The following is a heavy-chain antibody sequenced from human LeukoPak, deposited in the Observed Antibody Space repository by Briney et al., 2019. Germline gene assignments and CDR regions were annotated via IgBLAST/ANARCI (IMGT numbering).Heavy chain of an antibody. V-gene: IGHV3-48*04. CDR3: ARDPPSFQH. CDR1: GITFSSYS. Sequence: PGGSLRLSCGASGITFSSYSMNWVRQAPGKGLEWVSYISSSGSTKYYADSVKGRFTISRDNAKNSLYLQMNNLRVEDTAAYYCARDPPSFQHWGQGTLVTVSS. CDR2: ISSSGSTK. J-gene: IGHJ1*01.